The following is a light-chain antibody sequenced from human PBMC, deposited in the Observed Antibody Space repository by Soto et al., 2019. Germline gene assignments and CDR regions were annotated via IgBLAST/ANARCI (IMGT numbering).Light chain of an antibody. V-gene: IGLV3-1*01. CDR2: QDS. J-gene: IGLJ2*01. Sequence: SYELTQPPSVSVSPGQTASITCSGDKLGYKYACWYQQKPGQSPVLVIYQDSKRPSGIPERFSGSKSGNTATLTISETQAMDEADYYCQAWDSSTVVFGGGTQLTVL. CDR1: KLGYKY. CDR3: QAWDSSTVV.